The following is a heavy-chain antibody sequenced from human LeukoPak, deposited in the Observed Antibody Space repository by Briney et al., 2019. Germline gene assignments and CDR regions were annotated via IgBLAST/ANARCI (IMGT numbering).Heavy chain of an antibody. CDR2: ISGSGGST. V-gene: IGHV3-23*01. Sequence: GGSLRLSCAASGFTFSSYAMSWVRQAPGNGLEWVSAISGSGGSTYYADSVKGRFTISRDNSKNTLYLQMNSLRAEDTAVYYCAKDGRQLVETFYYYGMDVWGQGTTVTVSS. D-gene: IGHD6-6*01. CDR1: GFTFSSYA. J-gene: IGHJ6*02. CDR3: AKDGRQLVETFYYYGMDV.